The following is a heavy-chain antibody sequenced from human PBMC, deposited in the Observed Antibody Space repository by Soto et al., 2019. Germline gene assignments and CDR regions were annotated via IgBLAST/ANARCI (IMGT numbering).Heavy chain of an antibody. V-gene: IGHV5-10-1*01. D-gene: IGHD5-12*01. CDR1: GYSFTSYW. Sequence: GESLKISCKGSGYSFTSYWISWVRQMPGKGLEWMGRIDPSDSYTNYSPSFQGHVTISADKSISTAYLQWSSLKASDTAMYYCASTEVSGYQEHDYWGQETLVTVSS. CDR3: ASTEVSGYQEHDY. J-gene: IGHJ4*02. CDR2: IDPSDSYT.